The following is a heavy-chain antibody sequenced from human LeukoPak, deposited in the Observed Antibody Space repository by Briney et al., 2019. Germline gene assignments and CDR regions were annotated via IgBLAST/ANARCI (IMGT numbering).Heavy chain of an antibody. CDR3: AKDVRGGCSGGSCYY. V-gene: IGHV3-11*01. J-gene: IGHJ4*02. Sequence: GGSLRLSCAASGFTFSDYYMSWIRQAPGKGLEWVSYISSSDSTIYYADSVKGRFTISRDNAKSSLYLQMNSLRAEDTAVYYCAKDVRGGCSGGSCYYWGQGTLVTVSS. CDR2: ISSSDSTI. CDR1: GFTFSDYY. D-gene: IGHD2-15*01.